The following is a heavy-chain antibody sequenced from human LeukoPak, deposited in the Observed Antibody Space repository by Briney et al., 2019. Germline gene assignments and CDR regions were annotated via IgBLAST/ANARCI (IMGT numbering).Heavy chain of an antibody. J-gene: IGHJ4*02. CDR1: GSSINSGYY. CDR2: LYHSGST. D-gene: IGHD3-9*01. Sequence: SETLSLTCTVSGSSINSGYYWGWIRQPPGKGLEWIGSLYHSGSTYYNPSLKSRVTKSVDTSKIQFSLKLSSVTAADTAVYYCARGPHDYDVLTGYYPYYFDSWGQGTLVTVSS. CDR3: ARGPHDYDVLTGYYPYYFDS. V-gene: IGHV4-38-2*02.